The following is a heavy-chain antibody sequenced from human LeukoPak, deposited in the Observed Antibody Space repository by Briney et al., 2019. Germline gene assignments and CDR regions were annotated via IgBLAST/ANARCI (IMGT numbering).Heavy chain of an antibody. V-gene: IGHV4-34*01. CDR1: GGSFSGYY. CDR3: ARIIRDCSSTSCYGTRGDYYFDY. D-gene: IGHD2-2*01. J-gene: IGHJ4*02. Sequence: SETLSLNCAVYGGSFSGYYWSWIRQPPGKGLEWIGEINHSGSTNYSPSLKSRVTISVDTSKNQFSLKLSSVTAADTAVYYCARIIRDCSSTSCYGTRGDYYFDYWGQGTLVTVSS. CDR2: INHSGST.